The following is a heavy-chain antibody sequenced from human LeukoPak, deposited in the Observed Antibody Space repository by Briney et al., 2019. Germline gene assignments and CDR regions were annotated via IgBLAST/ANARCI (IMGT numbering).Heavy chain of an antibody. CDR2: IYYSGST. CDR3: ARVKVNYYDSSGYYYFDY. V-gene: IGHV4-59*11. D-gene: IGHD3-22*01. J-gene: IGHJ4*02. CDR1: GGSISGHY. Sequence: SETLSLTCTVSGGSISGHYWSWIRQPPGKGLEWIGYIYYSGSTNYNPSLKSRVTISVDTSKNQFSLKLSSVTAADTAVYYCARVKVNYYDSSGYYYFDYWGQGTLVTVSS.